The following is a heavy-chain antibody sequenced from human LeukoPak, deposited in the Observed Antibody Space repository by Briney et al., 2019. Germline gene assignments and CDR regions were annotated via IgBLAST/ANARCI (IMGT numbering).Heavy chain of an antibody. V-gene: IGHV1-24*01. Sequence: GSVKVSCKVSGYTLTELSMHWVRQAPGKGLEWMGGFDPEDGETIYAQKFQGRVTMTEDTSTDTAYMELSSLRSEDTAVYYCATPPPAARTRPYYYYGMDVWGQGTTVTVSS. CDR1: GYTLTELS. CDR3: ATPPPAARTRPYYYYGMDV. CDR2: FDPEDGET. D-gene: IGHD6-13*01. J-gene: IGHJ6*02.